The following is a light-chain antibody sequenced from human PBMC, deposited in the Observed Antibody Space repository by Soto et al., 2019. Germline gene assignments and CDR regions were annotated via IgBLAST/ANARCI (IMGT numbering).Light chain of an antibody. CDR1: QSVSTSY. CDR2: GAS. J-gene: IGKJ1*01. V-gene: IGKV3-20*01. Sequence: EIMLTQSPGTLSLPPGDRATLSCRASQSVSTSYLAWYQQKPGQAPRLLIYGASSRATGIPDRFSGSGSGTDFTLTISGLEPEDFAVYYCQQYGNSRGTFGQGTKVDIK. CDR3: QQYGNSRGT.